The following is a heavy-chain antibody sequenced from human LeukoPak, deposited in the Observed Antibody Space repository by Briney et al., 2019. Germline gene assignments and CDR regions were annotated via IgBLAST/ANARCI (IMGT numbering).Heavy chain of an antibody. J-gene: IGHJ4*02. CDR1: GGTFNSFT. Sequence: GASVKVSCTASGGTFNSFTFSWVRQAPGQGLEWMGGIIPIFGTANYAQKFQGRVTITADESTSTAYMELSSLRSEDTAVYYCARVADYGGNHRAFDYWGQGTLVTVSS. CDR2: IIPIFGTA. V-gene: IGHV1-69*13. D-gene: IGHD4-23*01. CDR3: ARVADYGGNHRAFDY.